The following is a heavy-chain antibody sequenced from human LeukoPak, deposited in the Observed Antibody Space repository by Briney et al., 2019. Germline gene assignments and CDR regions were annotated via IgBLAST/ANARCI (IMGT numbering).Heavy chain of an antibody. J-gene: IGHJ4*02. CDR1: GYTFTSFG. V-gene: IGHV1-18*01. D-gene: IGHD1-26*01. CDR3: ARSGSYWDFDY. CDR2: ISAYNGNT. Sequence: GASVKVSCKASGYTFTSFGISWARQAPGQGLEWMGWISAYNGNTTYAQKLQGRVTMTTDTSTSTAYMELRSLGSDDTAVYYCARSGSYWDFDYWGQGTLVTVSS.